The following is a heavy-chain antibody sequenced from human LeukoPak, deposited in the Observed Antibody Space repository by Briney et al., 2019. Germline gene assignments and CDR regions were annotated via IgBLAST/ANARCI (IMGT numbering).Heavy chain of an antibody. Sequence: GGSLRLSCAASGFTFSNFSMNWVRQAPGKGLLWVSYISTSSSTIYYADSVQGRFTISRDNAKSSLYLQMNSLRAEDTAVYYCARAVTSAAGPVWAFDIWGQGTMVTVSS. V-gene: IGHV3-48*01. D-gene: IGHD6-13*01. J-gene: IGHJ3*02. CDR2: ISTSSSTI. CDR1: GFTFSNFS. CDR3: ARAVTSAAGPVWAFDI.